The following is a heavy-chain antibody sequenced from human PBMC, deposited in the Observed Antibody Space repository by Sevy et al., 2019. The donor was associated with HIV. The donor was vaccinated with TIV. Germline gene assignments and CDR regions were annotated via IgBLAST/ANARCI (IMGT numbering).Heavy chain of an antibody. J-gene: IGHJ4*02. Sequence: GGSLRLSCAVSGYRLTNTYISWVRLAPGKGLEWISVIYMSGVVDYAESVKGRFTVSRETSENMVYLQMDSLRVDDTAVYYCHGIVAIVWRVDYWGQGTQVTVSS. CDR3: HGIVAIVWRVDY. D-gene: IGHD6-19*01. CDR1: GYRLTNTY. CDR2: IYMSGVV. V-gene: IGHV3-53*01.